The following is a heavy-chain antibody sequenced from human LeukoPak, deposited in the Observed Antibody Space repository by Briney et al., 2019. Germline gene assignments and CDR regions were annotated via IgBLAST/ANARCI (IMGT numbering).Heavy chain of an antibody. V-gene: IGHV3-23*01. D-gene: IGHD6-13*01. CDR1: GLTFSSYA. CDR3: AKDSSSGGWFDP. Sequence: GGSLRLSCAAPGLTFSSYAMTWVRKAPGKGLEWASAISGSGGSTYYADSVKGRFTISRDNSKNTLYLQMNSLRAEDTAVYYCAKDSSSGGWFDPWGQGTLVTVSS. J-gene: IGHJ5*02. CDR2: ISGSGGST.